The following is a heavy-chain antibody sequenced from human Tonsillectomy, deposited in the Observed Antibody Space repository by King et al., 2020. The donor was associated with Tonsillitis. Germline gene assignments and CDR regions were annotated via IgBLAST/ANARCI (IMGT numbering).Heavy chain of an antibody. CDR3: ARALVLRWFGELLPFDY. CDR2: ISSSGTTI. CDR1: GFTFSSYE. J-gene: IGHJ4*02. V-gene: IGHV3-48*03. Sequence: VQLVESGGGLVQPGGSLRLSCAASGFTFSSYEMNWVRQTPGRGLEWVSYISSSGTTIYYADSVKGRFTISRDNAKNSLYLQMKSLRAEDTAVYYCARALVLRWFGELLPFDYWGQGTLVTVSS. D-gene: IGHD3-10*01.